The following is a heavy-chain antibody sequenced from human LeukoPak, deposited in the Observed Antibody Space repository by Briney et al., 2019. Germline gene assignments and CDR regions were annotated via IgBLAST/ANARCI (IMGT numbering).Heavy chain of an antibody. V-gene: IGHV3-23*01. Sequence: GGSLRLSCAASGFTFSSYAMSWVRQAPGKGLDWVSSISNNGGETYYADSVNGRFTISRDNSKNTLYVQMNNLRAEDTAIYYCASLYYYGSSRRHAFDFWGQGTMVTVSS. J-gene: IGHJ3*01. CDR2: ISNNGGET. D-gene: IGHD3-10*01. CDR3: ASLYYYGSSRRHAFDF. CDR1: GFTFSSYA.